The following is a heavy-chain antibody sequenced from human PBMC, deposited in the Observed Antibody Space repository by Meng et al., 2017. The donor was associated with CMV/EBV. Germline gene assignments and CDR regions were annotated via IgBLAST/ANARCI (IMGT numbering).Heavy chain of an antibody. V-gene: IGHV3-66*02. CDR1: GFTVSSNY. D-gene: IGHD3-10*01. Sequence: SGFTVSSNYMSWVRQAPGKGLEWVSVIYSGGSTYYADSVKGRFTISRDNSKNTLYLQMNSLRAEDTAVYYCASTPLLWFGEFDEFDYWGQGTLSPSPQ. J-gene: IGHJ4*02. CDR2: IYSGGST. CDR3: ASTPLLWFGEFDEFDY.